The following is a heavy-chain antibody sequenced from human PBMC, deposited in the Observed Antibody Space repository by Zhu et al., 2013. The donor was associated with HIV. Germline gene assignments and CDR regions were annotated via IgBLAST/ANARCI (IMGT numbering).Heavy chain of an antibody. Sequence: QVQLVQSGAEVKKPGSSVKVSCKASGGTFSSYAISWVRQAPGQGLEWMGGIIPIFGTANYAQKFQGRVTITADESTSTAYMELSSLRSEDTAVYYCARVSPYCSGGSCQEKYFDYWGQGTLVTVSS. CDR1: GGTFSSYA. CDR3: ARVSPYCSGGSCQEKYFDY. J-gene: IGHJ4*02. V-gene: IGHV1-69*01. D-gene: IGHD2-15*01. CDR2: IIPIFGTA.